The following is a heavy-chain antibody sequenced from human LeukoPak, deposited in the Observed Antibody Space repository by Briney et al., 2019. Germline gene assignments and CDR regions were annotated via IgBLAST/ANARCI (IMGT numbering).Heavy chain of an antibody. J-gene: IGHJ5*02. V-gene: IGHV3-48*03. CDR2: ISSSGSTI. Sequence: PGGSLRLSCAASGFTSSSYAMNSVRQAPGKGLEWVSYISSSGSTIYSADSVKGRFTISRDNAKNSLYLQMNSLRAEDTAVYYCARGLTMVRGALRWFDPWGQGTLVTVSS. CDR3: ARGLTMVRGALRWFDP. D-gene: IGHD3-10*01. CDR1: GFTSSSYA.